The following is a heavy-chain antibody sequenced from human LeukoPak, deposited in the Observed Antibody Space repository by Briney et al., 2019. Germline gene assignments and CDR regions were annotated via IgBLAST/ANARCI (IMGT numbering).Heavy chain of an antibody. CDR2: INHSGST. Sequence: PGGSLRLSCAASGFTFSSYWMSWVRQPPGKGLEWIGEINHSGSTNYNPSLKSRVTISVDTSKNQFSLKLSSVTAADTAVYYCARAPENILNRYNWFDPWGQGTLVTVSS. CDR3: ARAPENILNRYNWFDP. J-gene: IGHJ5*02. CDR1: GFTFSSYW. V-gene: IGHV4-34*01.